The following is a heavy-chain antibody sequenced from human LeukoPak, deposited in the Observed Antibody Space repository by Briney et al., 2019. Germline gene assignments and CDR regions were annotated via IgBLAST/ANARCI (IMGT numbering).Heavy chain of an antibody. CDR3: ASGYYVSGSFLAGYFDH. J-gene: IGHJ4*02. CDR1: GFTFSTYW. CDR2: IKQDGGEK. Sequence: GGSLRLSCAASGFTFSTYWMSWVRQAPGRGLEWVANIKQDGGEKYYVDSVKGRFTISRDNAKNSLYLQMNSLRAEDTAVYYCASGYYVSGSFLAGYFDHWGQGSLVTVSS. D-gene: IGHD3-10*01. V-gene: IGHV3-7*05.